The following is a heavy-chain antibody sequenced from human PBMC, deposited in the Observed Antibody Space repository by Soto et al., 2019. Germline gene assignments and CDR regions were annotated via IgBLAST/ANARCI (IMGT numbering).Heavy chain of an antibody. V-gene: IGHV3-30-3*01. CDR1: GFTFSSYA. J-gene: IGHJ5*02. Sequence: QVQLVESGGGVVQPGRSLRLSCAASGFTFSSYAMHWVRQAPGKGLEWVAVISYDGSNKYYADSVKGRFTISRDNSKNTLYLQMNSLRAEDTAVYYCARETAPYYYDSSGGWFDPWGQGTLVTVSS. CDR3: ARETAPYYYDSSGGWFDP. D-gene: IGHD3-22*01. CDR2: ISYDGSNK.